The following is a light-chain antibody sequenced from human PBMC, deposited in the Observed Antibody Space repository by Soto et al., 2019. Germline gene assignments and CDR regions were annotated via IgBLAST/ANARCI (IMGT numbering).Light chain of an antibody. V-gene: IGLV2-14*01. CDR2: EVS. Sequence: QSVLTQPPSVSGSPGQSITISCTGTSSNVGGYNDVYWYQQHPGTAPKLVIYEVSKRPSGVPNRFSGSKSGNTASLTISGHHEEDDTYYYCSSYTSTNHVVFGGGTKLTVL. J-gene: IGLJ2*01. CDR3: SSYTSTNHVV. CDR1: SSNVGGYND.